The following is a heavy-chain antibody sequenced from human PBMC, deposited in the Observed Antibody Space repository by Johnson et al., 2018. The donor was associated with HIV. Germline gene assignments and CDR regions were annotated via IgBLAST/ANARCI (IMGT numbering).Heavy chain of an antibody. J-gene: IGHJ3*02. Sequence: EMQLVESGGGLVQPGGSLRLSCAASGFTVSSNYMSWVRQAPGKGLEWVSVIYSGGSTYYADSVKGRFIISRDNSKNTLYLQMNSLRAEDTAVYYCARGTPGDYDSSGYYRGSEAVDIWGQGTMVTVSS. V-gene: IGHV3-66*01. CDR3: ARGTPGDYDSSGYYRGSEAVDI. D-gene: IGHD3-22*01. CDR1: GFTVSSNY. CDR2: IYSGGST.